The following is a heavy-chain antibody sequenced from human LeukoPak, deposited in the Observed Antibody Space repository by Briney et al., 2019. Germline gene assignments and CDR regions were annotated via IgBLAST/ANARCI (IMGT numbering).Heavy chain of an antibody. J-gene: IGHJ4*02. CDR3: ARDFRVDYGDYVMPGY. CDR2: ISAYNGNT. V-gene: IGHV1-18*01. D-gene: IGHD4-17*01. CDR1: GYTFTSYG. Sequence: ASVKVSCKASGYTFTSYGISWVRQAPGQGLEWMGWISAYNGNTNYAQKLQGRVTTTTDTATSTAYMELRSLRSDDTAVYYCARDFRVDYGDYVMPGYWGQGTLVTVSS.